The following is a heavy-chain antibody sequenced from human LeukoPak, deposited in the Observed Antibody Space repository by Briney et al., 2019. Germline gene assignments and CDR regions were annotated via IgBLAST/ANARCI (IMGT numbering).Heavy chain of an antibody. Sequence: GRPLRLSCAASGFTFSSYGMHWVRQAPGKGLEWVAVIWYDGSNKYYADSVKGRFTISRDNSKNTLYLQMNSLRAEDTAVYYCARDSGYDILTGYYPEYFQHWGQGTPVTVSS. CDR2: IWYDGSNK. J-gene: IGHJ1*01. CDR3: ARDSGYDILTGYYPEYFQH. V-gene: IGHV3-33*01. D-gene: IGHD3-9*01. CDR1: GFTFSSYG.